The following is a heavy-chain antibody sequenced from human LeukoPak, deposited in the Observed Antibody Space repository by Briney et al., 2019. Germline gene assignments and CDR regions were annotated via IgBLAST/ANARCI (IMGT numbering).Heavy chain of an antibody. CDR1: GYTFTGYY. V-gene: IGHV1-2*02. Sequence: GASVKVSCKASGYTFTGYYMHWVRQAPGQGLEWMGWINPNSGGTNYAQKFQGRVTMTRDTSISTAHMELSRLRSDDTAVYYCARAATGDRPFDYWGQGTLVTVSS. D-gene: IGHD7-27*01. J-gene: IGHJ4*02. CDR2: INPNSGGT. CDR3: ARAATGDRPFDY.